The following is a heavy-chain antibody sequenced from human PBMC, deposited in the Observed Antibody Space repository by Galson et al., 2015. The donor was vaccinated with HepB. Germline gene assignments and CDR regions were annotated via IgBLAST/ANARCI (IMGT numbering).Heavy chain of an antibody. CDR3: ARDGGQWELPHFDY. D-gene: IGHD1-26*01. CDR1: GFTFSSYS. J-gene: IGHJ4*02. V-gene: IGHV3-21*01. CDR2: ISSSSSYI. Sequence: SLRLSCAASGFTFSSYSMNWVRQAPGKGLEWVSSISSSSSYIYYADSVKGRFTISRDNAKNSLYLQMNSLRAEDTAVYYCARDGGQWELPHFDYWGQGTLVTVSS.